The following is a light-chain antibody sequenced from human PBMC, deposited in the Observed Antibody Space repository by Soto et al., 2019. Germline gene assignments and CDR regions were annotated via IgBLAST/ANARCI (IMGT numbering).Light chain of an antibody. CDR2: GAS. J-gene: IGKJ1*01. CDR1: QSVNSSS. CDR3: QQDYNPRT. Sequence: PGERVTLSCRASQSVNSSSLTWYQQKPGQAPRLLIYGASTRATSIPARFSGSGSGTDFTLTISSLQPEDFAVYYCQQDYNPRTFGQGTKVEI. V-gene: IGKV3D-7*01.